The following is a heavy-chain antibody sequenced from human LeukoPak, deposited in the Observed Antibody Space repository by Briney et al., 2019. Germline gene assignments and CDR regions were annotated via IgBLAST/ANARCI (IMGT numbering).Heavy chain of an antibody. CDR2: INHSGST. J-gene: IGHJ4*02. CDR3: ARGLSIAARPFDY. CDR1: GGSFNGYY. Sequence: TSETLSLTCAVYGGSFNGYYWGWIRQPPGKGLEWIGEINHSGSTNYNPSLKSRVTISVDTSKNQFSLKLNSVTAADTAVYYCARGLSIAARPFDYWGQGTLVTVSS. D-gene: IGHD6-6*01. V-gene: IGHV4-34*01.